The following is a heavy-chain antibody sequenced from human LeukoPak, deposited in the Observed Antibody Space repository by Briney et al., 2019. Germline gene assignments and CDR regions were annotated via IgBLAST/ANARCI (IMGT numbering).Heavy chain of an antibody. D-gene: IGHD3-10*01. CDR3: VGGEFPYYFDY. Sequence: GGSLRLSCAASGFTVSSNYMSWVRQAPGKGLEWVSVIYSGGSTYYADSVKGRFTISRDNSKNTLYLQMNSLRAEDTAVYYCVGGEFPYYFDYWGQGTLVTVSS. V-gene: IGHV3-66*01. J-gene: IGHJ4*02. CDR1: GFTVSSNY. CDR2: IYSGGST.